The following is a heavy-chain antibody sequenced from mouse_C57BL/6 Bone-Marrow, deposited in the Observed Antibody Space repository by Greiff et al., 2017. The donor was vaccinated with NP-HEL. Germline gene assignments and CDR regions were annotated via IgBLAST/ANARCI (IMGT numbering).Heavy chain of an antibody. V-gene: IGHV5-17*01. CDR2: IRSGSSTI. CDR1: GFTFSDYG. Sequence: EVQGVESGGGLVKPGGSLKLSCAASGFTFSDYGMHWVRQAPEKGLEWVAYIRSGSSTIYYADTVKGRFTISRDKAKNTLILQMTSLRSEDTALYYCARHYFDYWGQGTTLTVSA. CDR3: ARHYFDY. J-gene: IGHJ2*01.